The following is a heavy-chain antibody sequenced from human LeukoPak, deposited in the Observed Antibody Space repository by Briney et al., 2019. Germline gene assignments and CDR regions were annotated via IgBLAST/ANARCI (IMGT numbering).Heavy chain of an antibody. CDR1: GFTFSSYN. Sequence: GGSLRLSCAASGFTFSSYNMNWVRQAPGKGLEWVSSITSSSYIYYADSVKGRFTISRDNAKDSLYLQMDSLRVEDTAEYYCARDPYSGNYGAYYYYYMDVWGKGTTVTVSS. V-gene: IGHV3-21*06. J-gene: IGHJ6*03. CDR3: ARDPYSGNYGAYYYYYMDV. D-gene: IGHD1-26*01. CDR2: ITSSSYI.